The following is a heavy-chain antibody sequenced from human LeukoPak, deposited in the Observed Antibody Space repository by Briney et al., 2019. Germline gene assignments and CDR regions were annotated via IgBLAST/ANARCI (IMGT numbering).Heavy chain of an antibody. CDR3: ARGEGSGSFYRRYFDL. Sequence: GGSLRLSCAASGFTFNTYAMSWVRRAPGKGLEWVSHISVSGGSTYYADSVKGRFTISRDNSKNTLFLQMNSLRAEDTAVYYCARGEGSGSFYRRYFDLWGRGTLVTVSS. J-gene: IGHJ2*01. D-gene: IGHD3-10*01. CDR1: GFTFNTYA. V-gene: IGHV3-23*01. CDR2: ISVSGGST.